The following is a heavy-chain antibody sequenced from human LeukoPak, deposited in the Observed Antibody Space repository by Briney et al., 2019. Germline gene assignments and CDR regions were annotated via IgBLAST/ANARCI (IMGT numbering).Heavy chain of an antibody. D-gene: IGHD3-3*01. J-gene: IGHJ4*02. CDR3: ARLTYYDFWSGYPSDY. V-gene: IGHV3-23*01. CDR1: GFTFSSSA. CDR2: ISNNGGYT. Sequence: GGSLRLSCAASGFTFSSSAMSWVRQAPGKGLEWVSAISNNGGYTYYADSVQGRFTISRDNAKNSLYLQMNSLRAEDTAVYYCARLTYYDFWSGYPSDYWGQGTLVTVSS.